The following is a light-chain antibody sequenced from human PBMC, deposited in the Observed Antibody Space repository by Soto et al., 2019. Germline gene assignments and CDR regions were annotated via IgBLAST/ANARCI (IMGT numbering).Light chain of an antibody. V-gene: IGLV1-44*01. J-gene: IGLJ2*01. CDR2: SNN. CDR3: AAWDDSLIGPV. CDR1: TSNIGRYG. Sequence: QYVLTQAPSASGIPGQRVTISCSGSTSNIGRYGVDWYQHLPGTAPKLLIYSNNERPSGVPDRFSGSQSGTSASLAISGLQSEDEADYYCAAWDDSLIGPVFGGGTKVTVL.